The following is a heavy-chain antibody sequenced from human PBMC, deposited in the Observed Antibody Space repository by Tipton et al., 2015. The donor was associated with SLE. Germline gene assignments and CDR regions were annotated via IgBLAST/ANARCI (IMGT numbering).Heavy chain of an antibody. CDR1: GDSISSSY. J-gene: IGHJ4*02. D-gene: IGHD3-9*01. CDR2: IYTSGTT. CDR3: ARHRRYLDPVDY. V-gene: IGHV4-4*09. Sequence: TLSLTCTVSGDSISSSYWSWIRQPPGQGLEWIANIYTSGTTNYNPSLKSRVTISVDTSKNQFSLKLISVTAADTAVYYCARHRRYLDPVDYWGQGTLVTVSS.